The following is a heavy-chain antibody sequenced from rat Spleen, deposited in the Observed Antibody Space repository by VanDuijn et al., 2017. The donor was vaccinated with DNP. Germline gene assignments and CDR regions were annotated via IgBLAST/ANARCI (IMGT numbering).Heavy chain of an antibody. CDR2: ISPSGRRT. Sequence: EVQLVESGGGLVQPGRSLKLSCAASGFTFSNYYMAWVRQAPKKGLEWVAAISPSGRRTYYPDSVKGRFTISRDNAKSSLYLQMNSLKSEDTATYYCARDYNNYFDYWGQGVMVTVSS. CDR3: ARDYNNYFDY. CDR1: GFTFSNYY. J-gene: IGHJ2*01. V-gene: IGHV5-25*01. D-gene: IGHD1-10*01.